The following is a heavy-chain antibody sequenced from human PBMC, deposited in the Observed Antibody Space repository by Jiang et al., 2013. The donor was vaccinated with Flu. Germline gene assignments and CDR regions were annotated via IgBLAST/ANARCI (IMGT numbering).Heavy chain of an antibody. D-gene: IGHD2-21*02. Sequence: QSGAEVKKPGSSVKVSCKASGCIFTNYAFNWVRQAPGEGLEWMGGIIPIAGATDYAQKFQHRVTITADESTSTAYMELSSLRSEDTAVYYCARQSDFDRGYFDNWGHGTLVTVSS. J-gene: IGHJ4*01. CDR2: IIPIAGAT. CDR1: GCIFTNYA. CDR3: ARQSDFDRGYFDN. V-gene: IGHV1-69*01.